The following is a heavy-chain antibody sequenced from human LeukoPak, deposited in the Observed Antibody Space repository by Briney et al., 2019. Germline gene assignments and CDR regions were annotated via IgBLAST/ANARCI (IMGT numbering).Heavy chain of an antibody. V-gene: IGHV5-51*01. CDR3: ARPTRRRDAYFYDDVFDF. CDR1: GYSFPNYW. Sequence: GESLKISCKGSGYSFPNYWIGWVRQMPGKGLEWMGIIYPSDSDTRYSPSFQGQVTISADKSLSTAYLQWSSLKASDTAMYYCARPTRRRDAYFYDDVFDFGAKGTWVT. D-gene: IGHD5-24*01. CDR2: IYPSDSDT. J-gene: IGHJ3*01.